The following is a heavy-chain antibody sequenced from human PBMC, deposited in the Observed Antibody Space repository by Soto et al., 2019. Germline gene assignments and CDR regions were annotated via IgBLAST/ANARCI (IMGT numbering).Heavy chain of an antibody. CDR1: GYTFTSYD. J-gene: IGHJ6*02. Sequence: QVQLVQSGAEVKKPGASVKVSCKASGYTFTSYDINWVRQATGQGLEWMGWMNPNSGNTGYAQKFQGRVTMTRNTSISTAYMELSSLRSEDTAVYYCARGATVTTYYYYGMDVWDQGTTVTVSS. CDR2: MNPNSGNT. CDR3: ARGATVTTYYYYGMDV. V-gene: IGHV1-8*01. D-gene: IGHD4-4*01.